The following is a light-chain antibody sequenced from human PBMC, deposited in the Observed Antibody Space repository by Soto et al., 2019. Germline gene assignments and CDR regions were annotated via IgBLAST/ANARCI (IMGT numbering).Light chain of an antibody. CDR2: RAS. J-gene: IGKJ4*01. CDR1: QSVGSN. V-gene: IGKV3-15*01. CDR3: QQYNDWPPLT. Sequence: EIVMTQSPATLSVSPGERATLSCRASQSVGSNLAWYQQKRGQAPRLLIYRASTRATGIPARLSGSGSGTEFTLTISSLQSEDFAVYYCQQYNDWPPLTFGGGTKVEIK.